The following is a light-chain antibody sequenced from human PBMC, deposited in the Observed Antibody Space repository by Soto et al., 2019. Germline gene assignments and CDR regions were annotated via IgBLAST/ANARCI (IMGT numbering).Light chain of an antibody. CDR2: EVR. Sequence: QSALTQPASVSGSAGQSITISCSGTMRDVGAYNLVSWYQQHPGTAPKLIIYEVRNRPSGISSRFSGSRSGNTASLTISGLQSEDEGDYYCSSSAGIYHYLVFGGGTKVTVL. CDR3: SSSAGIYHYLV. V-gene: IGLV2-14*01. CDR1: MRDVGAYNL. J-gene: IGLJ3*02.